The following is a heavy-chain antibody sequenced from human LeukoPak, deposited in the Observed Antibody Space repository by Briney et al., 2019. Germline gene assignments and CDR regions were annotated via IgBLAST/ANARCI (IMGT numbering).Heavy chain of an antibody. V-gene: IGHV1-18*01. CDR3: ARDQAMTYYYDSSGY. CDR2: ISAYNGNT. CDR1: GYTFTSYG. D-gene: IGHD3-22*01. J-gene: IGHJ4*02. Sequence: ASVKVSCKASGYTFTSYGISWVRQAPGQGLEWMRWISAYNGNTNYAQKLQGRVTMTTDTSTSTAYMELRSLRSDDTAVYYCARDQAMTYYYDSSGYWGQGTLVTVSS.